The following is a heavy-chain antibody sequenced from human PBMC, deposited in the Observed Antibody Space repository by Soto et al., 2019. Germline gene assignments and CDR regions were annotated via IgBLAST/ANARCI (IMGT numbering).Heavy chain of an antibody. CDR1: GATFSSYA. Sequence: QVLLVPSGAEVKKPGSSVKVSCKLSGATFSSYAMSWVRQAPGQGLEWIGGIIPFFGTPNYAQKFQGRVTITADTSTATSYMELSSLRSDDTAVYYCARDKGAYYSHLVYWGQGTLVTVSS. V-gene: IGHV1-69*06. D-gene: IGHD3-22*01. CDR2: IIPFFGTP. CDR3: ARDKGAYYSHLVY. J-gene: IGHJ4*02.